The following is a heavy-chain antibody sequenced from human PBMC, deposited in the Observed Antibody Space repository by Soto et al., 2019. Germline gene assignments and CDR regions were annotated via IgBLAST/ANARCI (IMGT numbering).Heavy chain of an antibody. J-gene: IGHJ4*02. CDR1: GLSFSSYY. Sequence: SETLSLTCAFYGLSFSSYYWSWIRQPPGKGLEWIGEINHSGRTNYNPSLKSRVSISVDTSKHQFSLKVSSVTAADTAVYYCAREVSLSIDYWGQGTLVTVSS. CDR2: INHSGRT. V-gene: IGHV4-34*01. CDR3: AREVSLSIDY.